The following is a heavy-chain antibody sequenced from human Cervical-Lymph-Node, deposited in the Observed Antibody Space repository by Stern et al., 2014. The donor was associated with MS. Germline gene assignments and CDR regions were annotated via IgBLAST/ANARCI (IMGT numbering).Heavy chain of an antibody. Sequence: VQLVQSGGGLVKPGGSLRLSCAASGFTFNFHSMYWVRQAPGKGLEWVSSISRSITYIYYADSVKGLFTISRDNARNSLYLHMNSLRAEDTAVYYCARATFLGQGTTVTVSS. CDR3: ARATF. CDR1: GFTFNFHS. J-gene: IGHJ6*02. V-gene: IGHV3-21*01. CDR2: ISRSITYI.